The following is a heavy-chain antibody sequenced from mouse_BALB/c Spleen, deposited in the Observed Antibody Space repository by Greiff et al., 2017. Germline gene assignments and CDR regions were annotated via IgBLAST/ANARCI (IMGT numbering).Heavy chain of an antibody. Sequence: LMESGPEPVKPGASVKISCKASGYTFTDYHINRVKQKPGQGLEWIGWIYPGSGNTKYNEKFKGKATLTVDTSSSTAYMQLSSLTSEDTAVYFCARLLRGSYWGQGTLVTVSA. D-gene: IGHD2-1*01. CDR2: IYPGSGNT. CDR1: GYTFTDYH. V-gene: IGHV1-84*02. CDR3: ARLLRGSY. J-gene: IGHJ3*01.